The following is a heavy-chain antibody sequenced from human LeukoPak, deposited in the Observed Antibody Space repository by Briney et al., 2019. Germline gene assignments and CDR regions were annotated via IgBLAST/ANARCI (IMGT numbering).Heavy chain of an antibody. Sequence: GGSLRLSCAVSGFTVSSTYMSWVRQAPGKGLEWVSVIYSGGNIYYIDSVKGRFTISRDTSKNTLYLQMNSLRAEDTAVYYCASRHCSGGGCYFAGADPFDYWGQGILVTVSS. CDR2: IYSGGNI. V-gene: IGHV3-53*01. J-gene: IGHJ4*02. CDR1: GFTVSSTY. D-gene: IGHD2-15*01. CDR3: ASRHCSGGGCYFAGADPFDY.